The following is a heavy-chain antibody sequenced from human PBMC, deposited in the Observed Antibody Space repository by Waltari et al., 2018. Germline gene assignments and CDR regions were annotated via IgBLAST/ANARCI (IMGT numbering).Heavy chain of an antibody. J-gene: IGHJ4*02. CDR3: ARGRGYNYAFR. Sequence: QVQLQESGPGLLKPSQNLSLTCTVSGCSIHSGSYYWNWIRKPAGKGLEWIGRLYISGSATYNPSLSSRGHISVDTSKNQISLKLSSVTAADTAVYYCARGRGYNYAFRWGQGTLVTVSS. V-gene: IGHV4-61*02. CDR1: GCSIHSGSYY. D-gene: IGHD5-12*01. CDR2: LYISGSA.